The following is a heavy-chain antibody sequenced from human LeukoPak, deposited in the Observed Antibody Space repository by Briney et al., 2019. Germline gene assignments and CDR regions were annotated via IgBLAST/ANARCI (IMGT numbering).Heavy chain of an antibody. CDR2: IYYGGST. CDR3: ARRSGHYYDSSGYYYDFFDH. D-gene: IGHD3-22*01. J-gene: IGHJ5*02. Sequence: PSETLSLTCTVSGEPIRSEYWTWIRQPPGQGLEWIGHIYYGGSTNYNPSLKSRATISVDTSKNQLSLKLTSATAADTAVYYCARRSGHYYDSSGYYYDFFDHWGPGTLVTVSS. V-gene: IGHV4-59*01. CDR1: GEPIRSEY.